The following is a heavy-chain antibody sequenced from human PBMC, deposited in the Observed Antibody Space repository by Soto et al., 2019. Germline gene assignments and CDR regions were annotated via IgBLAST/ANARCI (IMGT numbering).Heavy chain of an antibody. D-gene: IGHD3-22*01. CDR3: AKAGSGGYFDD. V-gene: IGHV3-9*01. J-gene: IGHJ5*02. CDR2: VSWNSGGI. CDR1: GFTFDEYS. Sequence: EVQMVESGAGMVQPGRSLRLSCAASGFTFDEYSMHWVRQVPGKGLEWVSSVSWNSGGIGYADSVEGRFTISRDNAKNSLYLQMNSLRPEDTALYYCAKAGSGGYFDDWGQGTLVTVSS.